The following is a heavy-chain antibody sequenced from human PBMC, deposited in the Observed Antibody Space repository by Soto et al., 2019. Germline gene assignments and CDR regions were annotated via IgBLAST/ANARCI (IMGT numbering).Heavy chain of an antibody. V-gene: IGHV4-4*02. Sequence: PSETLSLPSAVSGGYISRSNWWRWVRQPPGKGLEWIGEIYYSGSTYYNPSLKSRVTISVDTSKNQFSLKLSSVTAADTAVYYCARRLYYDSSGFEGGGMDVWGQGTTVTVSS. CDR2: IYYSGST. D-gene: IGHD3-22*01. CDR1: GGYISRSNW. J-gene: IGHJ6*02. CDR3: ARRLYYDSSGFEGGGMDV.